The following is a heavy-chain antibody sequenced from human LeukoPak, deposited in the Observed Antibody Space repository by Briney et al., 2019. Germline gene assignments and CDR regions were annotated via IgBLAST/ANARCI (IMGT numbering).Heavy chain of an antibody. CDR1: GGTFSSYA. CDR2: IIPIFGTA. CDR3: ARQKVRGVYYYGMDV. V-gene: IGHV1-69*06. Sequence: SVKVSCKASGGTFSSYAISWVRQAPGQGLEWMGGIIPIFGTASYAQKFQGRVTITADKSTSTAYMELSSLRSEDTAVYYCARQKVRGVYYYGMDVWGKGTTVTVSS. D-gene: IGHD3-10*01. J-gene: IGHJ6*04.